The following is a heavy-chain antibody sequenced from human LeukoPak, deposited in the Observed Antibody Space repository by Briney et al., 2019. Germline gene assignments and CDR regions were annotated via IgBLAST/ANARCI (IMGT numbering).Heavy chain of an antibody. V-gene: IGHV3-33*01. CDR3: ARGPAYSSSGPFDY. J-gene: IGHJ4*02. CDR2: IWYDGSNK. Sequence: GGSLRLSCAASGFTFSSYGMHWVRQAPGKGLEWVAVIWYDGSNKYYADSVKGRFTISRDNSKNTLYLQMNSLRAEDTAVYYCARGPAYSSSGPFDYWGQGTLVTVSS. CDR1: GFTFSSYG. D-gene: IGHD6-13*01.